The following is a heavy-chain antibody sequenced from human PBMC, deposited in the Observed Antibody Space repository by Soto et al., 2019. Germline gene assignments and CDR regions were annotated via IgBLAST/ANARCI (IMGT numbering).Heavy chain of an antibody. CDR1: EFTFTNYA. CDR2: ISGSGGST. D-gene: IGHD2-15*01. V-gene: IGHV3-23*01. J-gene: IGHJ4*02. Sequence: EVQLLESGGDLVQPGGSLRLSCAAPEFTFTNYAMGWVRQAPGKGLEWVSVISGSGGSTYYAYSVKGRFTISRDNSKNTLYLQMNSLRADDTAVYYCAKAGGDCSGGSCYSGFFHYWGQGTLVTVSS. CDR3: AKAGGDCSGGSCYSGFFHY.